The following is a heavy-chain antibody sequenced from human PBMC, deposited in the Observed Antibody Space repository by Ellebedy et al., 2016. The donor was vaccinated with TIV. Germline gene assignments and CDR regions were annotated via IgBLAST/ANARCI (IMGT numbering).Heavy chain of an antibody. CDR3: ARGGYGAAGYFDY. D-gene: IGHD3-22*01. V-gene: IGHV1-69*06. Sequence: SVKVSXKASGGSFSNDGIKWVRQAPGQGLEWMGGIIPILDTTNYAQKFQGRVTFTADKSTSTAYMELNSLRSEDTAVYYCARGGYGAAGYFDYWGQGTLVTVSS. CDR2: IIPILDTT. CDR1: GGSFSNDG. J-gene: IGHJ4*02.